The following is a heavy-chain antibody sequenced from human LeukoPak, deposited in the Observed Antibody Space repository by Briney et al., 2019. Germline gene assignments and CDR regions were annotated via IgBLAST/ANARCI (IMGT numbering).Heavy chain of an antibody. CDR1: GGSISSSSYY. CDR2: IYYSGST. V-gene: IGHV4-39*01. CDR3: ARAAYRGSGSYPV. D-gene: IGHD3-10*01. J-gene: IGHJ4*02. Sequence: SETLSLTCTVSGGSISSSSYYWGWIRQPPGKGLEWIGSIYYSGSTYYNPSLKSRVTISVDTSKNQFSLKLSSVTAADTAVYYCARAAYRGSGSYPVWGQGTLVTVSS.